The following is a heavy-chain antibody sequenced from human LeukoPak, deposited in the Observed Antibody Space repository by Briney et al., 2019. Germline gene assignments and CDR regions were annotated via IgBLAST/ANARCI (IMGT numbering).Heavy chain of an antibody. Sequence: PSETLSLTCTVSGGSISSSSYYWGWIRQPPGKGLEWIGSIYYSGSTYYNPSLKSRVTISVDTSKNQFSLKLSSVTAADTAVYYCARIISSWRDYYFDYWGQGTLVTVSS. CDR2: IYYSGST. V-gene: IGHV4-39*07. CDR3: ARIISSWRDYYFDY. D-gene: IGHD6-13*01. CDR1: GGSISSSSYY. J-gene: IGHJ4*02.